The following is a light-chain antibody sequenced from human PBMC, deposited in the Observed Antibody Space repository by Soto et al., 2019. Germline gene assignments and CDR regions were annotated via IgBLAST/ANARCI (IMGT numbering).Light chain of an antibody. V-gene: IGLV2-14*01. J-gene: IGLJ1*01. CDR1: SSDVGGYNY. Sequence: QSALTQPASVSGSPGQSITISCTGTSSDVGGYNYVSWYQQHPGKAPKLMIYDVTNRPSGVSNHFSGSKSGNTASLTITGLQAKDEADYYCCSYSSSSTLFVFGTGTKLTVL. CDR3: CSYSSSSTLFV. CDR2: DVT.